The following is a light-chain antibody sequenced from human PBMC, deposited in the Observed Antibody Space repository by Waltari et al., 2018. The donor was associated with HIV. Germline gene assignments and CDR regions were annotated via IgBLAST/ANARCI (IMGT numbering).Light chain of an antibody. Sequence: QSVLTQPPSVSGAPGQRVTISCTGSSSNIGAGSDVHWYQPLPGTAPKLLIYDNNNRPSGVPYRFSGSKSGTSASLAITGLQAEDEADYYCQSYDSGLRVFGGGTKLTVL. V-gene: IGLV1-40*01. CDR3: QSYDSGLRV. CDR2: DNN. J-gene: IGLJ3*02. CDR1: SSNIGAGSD.